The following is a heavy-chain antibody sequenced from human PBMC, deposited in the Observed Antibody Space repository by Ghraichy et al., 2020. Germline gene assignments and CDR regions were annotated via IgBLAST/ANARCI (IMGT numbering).Heavy chain of an antibody. V-gene: IGHV2-70*01. CDR3: ARARTVPDDYYYYYGMDV. D-gene: IGHD4-17*01. J-gene: IGHJ6*02. CDR2: IDWDDDK. CDR1: GFSLSTSGMC. Sequence: SGPTLVKPTQTLTLTCTFSGFSLSTSGMCVSWIRQPPGKALEWLALIDWDDDKYYSTSLKTRLTISKDTSKNQVVLTMTNMDPVDTATYYCARARTVPDDYYYYYGMDVWGQGTTVTVSS.